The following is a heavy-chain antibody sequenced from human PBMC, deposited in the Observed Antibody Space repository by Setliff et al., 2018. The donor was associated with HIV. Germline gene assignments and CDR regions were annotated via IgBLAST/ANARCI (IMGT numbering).Heavy chain of an antibody. CDR2: VYNSRST. Sequence: SETLSLTCTVSGGSISSDYWNWVRQPAGKGLEWIGRVYNSRSTNYNPSLKSRVTMSVDTSKNQFSLKLSSVTAADTAVYYCARSIGTVRGITEFDYWGQGTLVTVSS. CDR3: ARSIGTVRGITEFDY. V-gene: IGHV4-4*07. J-gene: IGHJ4*02. CDR1: GGSISSDY. D-gene: IGHD3-10*01.